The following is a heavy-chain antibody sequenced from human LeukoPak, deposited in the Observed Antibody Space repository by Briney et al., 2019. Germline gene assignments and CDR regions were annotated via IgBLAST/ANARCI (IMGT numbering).Heavy chain of an antibody. D-gene: IGHD3-10*01. CDR2: INPNSGGT. V-gene: IGHV1-2*02. J-gene: IGHJ6*01. CDR3: ARGRGDVRGGEDHCYYYYYGMYV. Sequence: ASVKVSYKASGYTFTGYYMLWVRQAPGQGLEWMGWINPNSGGTNYAQNFQGTVTMTRDTSISTAYMELSRLRSDDTAVYYCARGRGDVRGGEDHCYYYYYGMYVWGQATTVTVSS. CDR1: GYTFTGYY.